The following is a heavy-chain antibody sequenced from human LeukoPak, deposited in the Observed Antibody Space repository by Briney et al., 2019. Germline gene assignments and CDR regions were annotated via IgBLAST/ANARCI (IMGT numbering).Heavy chain of an antibody. Sequence: PGGSLRLSCAASGFTVSSNYMSWVRQAPGKGLEWVSVIYSGGNTYYADSVKGRFTISRDNSKNTLYLQMNSLRAEDTAVYYCARGDSGSYYIFDYWGQGTLVTVSS. CDR3: ARGDSGSYYIFDY. D-gene: IGHD1-26*01. V-gene: IGHV3-53*01. J-gene: IGHJ4*02. CDR2: IYSGGNT. CDR1: GFTVSSNY.